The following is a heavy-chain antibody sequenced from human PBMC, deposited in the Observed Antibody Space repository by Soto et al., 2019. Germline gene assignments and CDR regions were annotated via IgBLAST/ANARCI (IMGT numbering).Heavy chain of an antibody. Sequence: PGGSLRLAGAASRFTFSSYCMDLVRQAPGKGLEWMALILHDGSAEYYADSVKGRFTISRDNSKNTLYLQMNSLRAEDTAVYYCARSRDGYSFYFYYGMDGWGQGTTVTVSS. CDR2: ILHDGSAE. D-gene: IGHD4-4*01. CDR3: ARSRDGYSFYFYYGMDG. CDR1: RFTFSSYC. J-gene: IGHJ6*02. V-gene: IGHV3-30*03.